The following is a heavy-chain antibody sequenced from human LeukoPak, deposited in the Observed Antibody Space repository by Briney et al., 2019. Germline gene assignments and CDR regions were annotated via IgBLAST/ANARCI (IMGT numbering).Heavy chain of an antibody. D-gene: IGHD1/OR15-1a*01. J-gene: IGHJ6*02. CDR2: IYLYGTT. CDR3: ARQKWEQQGRDYYFNGLDV. V-gene: IGHV4-4*02. CDR1: IGSISSSKW. Sequence: PSETLSLTCSVSIGSISSSKWWSWVRQSPVKGLEWIGEIYLYGTTNYNPSFTSRVTMSVDRSRNQFSLKLTSVTAADTTVYYCARQKWEQQGRDYYFNGLDVWGPGTTVIVSS.